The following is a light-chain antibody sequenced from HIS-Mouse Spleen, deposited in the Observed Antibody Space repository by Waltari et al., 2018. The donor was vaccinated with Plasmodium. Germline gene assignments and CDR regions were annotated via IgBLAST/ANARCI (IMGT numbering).Light chain of an antibody. CDR2: EGS. CDR3: CSYAGSSTWV. V-gene: IGLV2-23*01. CDR1: SSYVGSFNL. J-gene: IGLJ3*02. Sequence: QSALTQPASVSGSPGKSITISCTGTSSYVGSFNLVSWYQQHPGKAPKLMIYEGSKRPSGVSNRFSGSKSGNTASLTISGLQAEDEADYYCCSYAGSSTWVFGGGTKLTVL.